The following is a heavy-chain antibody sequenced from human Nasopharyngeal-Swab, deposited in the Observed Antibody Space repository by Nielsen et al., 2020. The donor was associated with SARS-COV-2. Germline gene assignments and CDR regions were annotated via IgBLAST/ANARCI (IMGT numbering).Heavy chain of an antibody. V-gene: IGHV4-4*02. J-gene: IGHJ6*02. D-gene: IGHD2-15*01. CDR2: IYQRGST. CDR3: ARALGYCSGGSCPLWYYGMDV. Sequence: WIRQPPGKGLEWIGEIYQRGSTNYNPSLKSRVTISVEKSKNQFSLKLSSVTAADTAVYYCARALGYCSGGSCPLWYYGMDVWGQGTTVTVSS.